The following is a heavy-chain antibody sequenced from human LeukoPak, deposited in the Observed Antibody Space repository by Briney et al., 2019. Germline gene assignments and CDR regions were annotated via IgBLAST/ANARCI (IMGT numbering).Heavy chain of an antibody. CDR1: GFTFSSYS. Sequence: GGSLRLSCAASGFTFSSYSMNWVRQAPGKGLEWVSSISSSSGYIYYADSLKGRFTISRDDANNSMNLQMNSMRAEDTAVYYCARVRGGYYYDSSDYWGQGTLVTVSS. CDR2: ISSSSGYI. D-gene: IGHD3-22*01. CDR3: ARVRGGYYYDSSDY. V-gene: IGHV3-21*01. J-gene: IGHJ4*02.